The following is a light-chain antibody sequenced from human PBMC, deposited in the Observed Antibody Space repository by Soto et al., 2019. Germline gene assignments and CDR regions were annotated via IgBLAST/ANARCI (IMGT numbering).Light chain of an antibody. Sequence: VVLTQSPATLSFSPWYRATLSFRASQSVSSNLAWYQQKPGQAPRLLIYGASTRATGIPARFSGSGSGTDFTLTISRLEPEDFAVYYCQQYGSSGTFGQGTKV. CDR1: QSVSSN. J-gene: IGKJ1*01. CDR3: QQYGSSGT. CDR2: GAS. V-gene: IGKV3-20*01.